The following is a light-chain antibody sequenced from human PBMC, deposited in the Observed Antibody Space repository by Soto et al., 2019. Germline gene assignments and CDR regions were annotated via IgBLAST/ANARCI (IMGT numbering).Light chain of an antibody. J-gene: IGKJ4*01. CDR1: QSVCSY. CDR3: QQRSNWLLT. Sequence: EIVLTQSPATLSLSPGDRATLSCRASQSVCSYLAWYQQKPGQAPRLLIYDASNRATGIPARFSGSGSGTDFTLTISSLEPEDFAVYYCQQRSNWLLTFGGGTKVEIK. CDR2: DAS. V-gene: IGKV3-11*01.